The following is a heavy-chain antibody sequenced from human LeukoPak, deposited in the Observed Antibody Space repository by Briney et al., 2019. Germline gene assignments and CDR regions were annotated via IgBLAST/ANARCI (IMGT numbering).Heavy chain of an antibody. CDR2: INAGNGIT. Sequence: VASVKVSCKASGYTFTSYAMHWVRQAPGQRREWMGWINAGNGITKYSQKFQGRVTITRDTSASTAYMELSSLRSEGTAVYYCARQRDSSGYYPHLSTFDYWGQGTLVTVSS. CDR3: ARQRDSSGYYPHLSTFDY. CDR1: GYTFTSYA. V-gene: IGHV1-3*01. J-gene: IGHJ4*02. D-gene: IGHD3-22*01.